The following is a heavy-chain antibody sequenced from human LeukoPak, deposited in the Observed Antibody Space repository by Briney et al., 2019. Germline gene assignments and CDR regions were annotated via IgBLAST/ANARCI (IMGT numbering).Heavy chain of an antibody. CDR1: GYTFTSYD. J-gene: IGHJ6*02. CDR2: MNPNSGNT. D-gene: IGHD3-3*01. Sequence: ASVNVSCKASGYTFTSYDINWVRQATGQGPEWMGWMNPNSGNTGYAQKFQGRVTMTRNTSISTAYMELSSLRSEDTAVYYCARLPTYYDFWSGLKKYYYYGMDVWGQGTTVTVSS. V-gene: IGHV1-8*01. CDR3: ARLPTYYDFWSGLKKYYYYGMDV.